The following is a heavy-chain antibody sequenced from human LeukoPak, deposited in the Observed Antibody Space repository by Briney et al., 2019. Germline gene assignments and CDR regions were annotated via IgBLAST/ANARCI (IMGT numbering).Heavy chain of an antibody. CDR1: GFTFSSYW. V-gene: IGHV3-74*01. D-gene: IGHD3-10*01. J-gene: IGHJ4*02. CDR3: ARDRGDYFGY. CDR2: IKSDGSST. Sequence: GGSLRLSCAASGFTFSSYWMHWVRQAPGKGLVWVSRIKSDGSSTSYADPVKGRFTISRDNAKNTLYLQVNSLRAEDTAVYYCARDRGDYFGYWGQGTLVTVSS.